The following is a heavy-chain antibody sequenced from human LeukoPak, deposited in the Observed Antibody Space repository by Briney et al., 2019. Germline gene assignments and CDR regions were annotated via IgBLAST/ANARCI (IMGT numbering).Heavy chain of an antibody. CDR3: AAVSVVEY. V-gene: IGHV4-61*05. J-gene: IGHJ4*02. Sequence: PSETLSLTCTVSGGSISSSSYYWGWIRQPPGTGLEWIGYIYYSGSTNYNPSLKSRVTISVDTSKNQFSLKLSSVTAADTAVYYCAAVSVVEYWGQGTLVTVSS. CDR1: GGSISSSSYY. CDR2: IYYSGST. D-gene: IGHD4-23*01.